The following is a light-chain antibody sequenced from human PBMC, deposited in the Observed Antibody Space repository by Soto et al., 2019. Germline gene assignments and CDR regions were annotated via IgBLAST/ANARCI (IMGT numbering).Light chain of an antibody. CDR2: DVS. Sequence: QSALTQPASVSGSPGQSINISCTGTSSDVVGYNYVSWYQHHPGKAPKLITYDVSNRPSGVSNPFSGSKSGNTASLTISGLQPEDEADYYCSSYTTSNTRQIVFGTGTKVTVL. CDR1: SSDVVGYNY. V-gene: IGLV2-14*03. CDR3: SSYTTSNTRQIV. J-gene: IGLJ1*01.